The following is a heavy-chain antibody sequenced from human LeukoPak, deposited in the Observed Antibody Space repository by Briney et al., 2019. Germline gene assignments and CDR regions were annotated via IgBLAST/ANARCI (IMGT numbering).Heavy chain of an antibody. J-gene: IGHJ4*02. V-gene: IGHV3-23*01. Sequence: GGSLRLSCAASGFTFSSYAMSWVRQAPGKRLEWVSAISGSGGSTYYADSVKGRFTISRDNSKNTLYLQMNSLRAEDTAVYYCAKDPAIVVVYYFDYWGQGTLVTVSS. CDR2: ISGSGGST. CDR1: GFTFSSYA. CDR3: AKDPAIVVVYYFDY. D-gene: IGHD3-22*01.